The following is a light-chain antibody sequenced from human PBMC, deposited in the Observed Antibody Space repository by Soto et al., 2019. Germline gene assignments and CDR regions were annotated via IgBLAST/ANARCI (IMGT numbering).Light chain of an antibody. CDR1: SSDVGGYNY. CDR3: SSYTSSSTNV. CDR2: DVS. J-gene: IGLJ1*01. Sequence: QSVLTQPASVSGSPGQSITISCTGTSSDVGGYNYVSWYQQHPGKAPKLMIYDVSNRPSGVSNRFSGSKSGNTASLTISGLQAEGEADYYCSSYTSSSTNVFGTGTKVTVL. V-gene: IGLV2-14*01.